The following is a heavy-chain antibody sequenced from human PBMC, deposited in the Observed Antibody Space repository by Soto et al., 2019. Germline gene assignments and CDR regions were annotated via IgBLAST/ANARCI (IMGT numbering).Heavy chain of an antibody. CDR3: ARVLLVSVALYNFDY. D-gene: IGHD2-2*01. J-gene: IGHJ4*02. Sequence: PGGSLRLSCAASGFTFSSYSMNWVRQAPGKGLEWVSSISTSSSYIHYADSVKGRFTISRDNAKNSMYLQMNSLRAEDTAVYYCARVLLVSVALYNFDYWGQGTLVTVSS. CDR1: GFTFSSYS. V-gene: IGHV3-21*04. CDR2: ISTSSSYI.